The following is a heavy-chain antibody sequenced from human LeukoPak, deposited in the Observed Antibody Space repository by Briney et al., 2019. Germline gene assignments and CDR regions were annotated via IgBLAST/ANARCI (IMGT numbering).Heavy chain of an antibody. D-gene: IGHD2-2*01. V-gene: IGHV1-2*02. J-gene: IGHJ5*02. CDR1: GYTFTGYY. Sequence: ASVKVSCKASGYTFTGYYMHWVRQAPGQGLEWMGWINPNSGGTNYAQKFQGRVTMTRDTSISTAYMELSRLRSDDTAVYYCARESIAVVPAALASWDWFDPWGQGTLVTVSS. CDR2: INPNSGGT. CDR3: ARESIAVVPAALASWDWFDP.